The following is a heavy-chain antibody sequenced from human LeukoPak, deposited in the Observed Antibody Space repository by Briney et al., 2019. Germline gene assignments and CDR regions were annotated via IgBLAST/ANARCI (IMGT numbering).Heavy chain of an antibody. CDR3: AKDNDD. J-gene: IGHJ4*02. V-gene: IGHV4-4*07. CDR1: GGSISSYY. Sequence: SETLSLTCTVSGGSISSYYWSWIRQPAGKGLEWIGRIYSTGSTNYNPSLKSRVTMSVDTSKNQFSLRLRSVTAADTAVYYCAKDNDDWGQGTLVTVSS. CDR2: IYSTGST.